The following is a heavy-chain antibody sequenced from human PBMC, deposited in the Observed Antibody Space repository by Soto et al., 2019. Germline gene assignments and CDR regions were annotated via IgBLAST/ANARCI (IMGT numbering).Heavy chain of an antibody. CDR3: ATARVAVYSIPL. D-gene: IGHD2-21*01. Sequence: AGGTLRLSCVVSGFTYSNNAMHWDRQTPGKGLECVAFISYALSEIFYADSVKGRFTISRDKPENTLFLHMNSPRAYDTAVYYCATARVAVYSIPLRAQVILVTVS. V-gene: IGHV3-30*01. CDR2: ISYALSEI. CDR1: GFTYSNNA. J-gene: IGHJ4*01.